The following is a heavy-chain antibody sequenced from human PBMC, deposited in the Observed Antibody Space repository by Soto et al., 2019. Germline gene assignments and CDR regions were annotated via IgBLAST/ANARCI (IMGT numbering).Heavy chain of an antibody. V-gene: IGHV4-34*01. CDR1: GGSFSGYY. CDR3: AWGVPIAVAHAFDD. Sequence: SSTLSLTCDVYGGSFSGYYWSWIRQPPGKGLEWIGEINHSGSTNYNPSLKSRVTISVDTSKNQFSLKLSSVTAADTAVYYCAWGVPIAVAHAFDDWGQGSLVTV. D-gene: IGHD6-19*01. CDR2: INHSGST. J-gene: IGHJ4*02.